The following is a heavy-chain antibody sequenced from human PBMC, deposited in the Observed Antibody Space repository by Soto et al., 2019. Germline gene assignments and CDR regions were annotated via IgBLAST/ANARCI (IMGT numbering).Heavy chain of an antibody. CDR1: GGSISSYY. V-gene: IGHV4-59*08. CDR3: ARLVRYSGSYYFDY. D-gene: IGHD1-26*01. CDR2: IYYSGST. Sequence: SETLSLTCTVSGGSISSYYWSWIRQPPGKGLEWIGYIYYSGSTNYNPSLKGRVTISVDTSKNQFSLKLSSVTAADTAVYYCARLVRYSGSYYFDYWGQGTLVTVSS. J-gene: IGHJ4*02.